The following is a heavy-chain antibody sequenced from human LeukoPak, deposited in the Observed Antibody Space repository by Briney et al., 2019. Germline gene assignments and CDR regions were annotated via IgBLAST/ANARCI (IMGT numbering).Heavy chain of an antibody. J-gene: IGHJ6*03. Sequence: PSETLSLTCTVSGGSISSYYWSWIRQPPGKGLEWIGYIYYSGSTNYNPSLRSRVTISVDTSKNQFSLKLSSVTAADTAVYYCARAQGGYSYGSQYYYYMDVWGKGTTVTVSS. CDR2: IYYSGST. CDR1: GGSISSYY. D-gene: IGHD5-18*01. V-gene: IGHV4-59*01. CDR3: ARAQGGYSYGSQYYYYMDV.